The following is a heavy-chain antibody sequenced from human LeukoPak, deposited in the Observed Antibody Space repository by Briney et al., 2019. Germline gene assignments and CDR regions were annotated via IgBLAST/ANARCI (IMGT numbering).Heavy chain of an antibody. Sequence: ASVKVSCKASGYTFTGYYMHWVRQAPGQGLEWMGRINPNSGGTNYAQKFQGRVTMTRDTSISTAYMELSRLRSDDTAVYYCARERYQLLSRWFDPWGQGTLATVSS. J-gene: IGHJ5*02. V-gene: IGHV1-2*06. CDR3: ARERYQLLSRWFDP. CDR1: GYTFTGYY. CDR2: INPNSGGT. D-gene: IGHD2-2*01.